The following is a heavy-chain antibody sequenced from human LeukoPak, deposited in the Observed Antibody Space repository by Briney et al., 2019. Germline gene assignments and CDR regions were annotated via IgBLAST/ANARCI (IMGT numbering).Heavy chain of an antibody. CDR1: GGSFSGYY. D-gene: IGHD2-2*01. J-gene: IGHJ3*02. V-gene: IGHV4-34*01. CDR2: INHSGST. CDR3: ARELGYCSSTSCYRHAFDI. Sequence: PSETLSLTCAVYGGSFSGYYWSWIRQPPGKGLEWIGEINHSGSTNYNPSLKSRVTISVDTSKNQFSLKLSSVTAADTAVYHCARELGYCSSTSCYRHAFDIWGQGTMVTVSS.